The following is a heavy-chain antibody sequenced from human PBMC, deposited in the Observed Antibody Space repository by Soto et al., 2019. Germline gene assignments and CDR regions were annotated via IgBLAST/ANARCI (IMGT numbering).Heavy chain of an antibody. CDR3: ARELAAPGTTFDY. CDR1: GFAFTTYS. Sequence: ASVNVSCKASGFAFTTYSLHWVRQAPGQRLEWMAWTNGDNGKIEYSQKFQNRVTITRDTSASTVYIELRSLRSEDTAVYYCARELAAPGTTFDYWGQGALVTVSS. D-gene: IGHD6-13*01. J-gene: IGHJ4*02. CDR2: TNGDNGKI. V-gene: IGHV1-3*01.